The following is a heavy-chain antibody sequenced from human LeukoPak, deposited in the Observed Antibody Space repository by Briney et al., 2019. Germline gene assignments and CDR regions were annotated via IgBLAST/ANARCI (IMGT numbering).Heavy chain of an antibody. CDR1: GFTFSNHG. D-gene: IGHD5-18*01. Sequence: GGSLRLSFAPSGFTFSNHGMHWAPQAPGKGLEWVTFIRLDGGHKYYADSVKGRFTISRDNPKNTLYLQMNSLSAEDTAVYYCTKVGNGYTADYWGQGTLVTVSS. CDR2: IRLDGGHK. J-gene: IGHJ4*02. CDR3: TKVGNGYTADY. V-gene: IGHV3-30*02.